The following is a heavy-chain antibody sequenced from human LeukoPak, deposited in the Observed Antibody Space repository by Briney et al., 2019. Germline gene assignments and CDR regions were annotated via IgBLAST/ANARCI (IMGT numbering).Heavy chain of an antibody. V-gene: IGHV3-23*01. D-gene: IGHD6-19*01. CDR3: ANLIAVNY. J-gene: IGHJ4*02. Sequence: GRSLRLSCAASGFTFSSYAMSWVRQAPGKGLEWVSTISTSGGNTYYANSVKGRFTISRDNSKTTLYLQMNSLRAEDTAVYYCANLIAVNYWGQGTLVTVSS. CDR2: ISTSGGNT. CDR1: GFTFSSYA.